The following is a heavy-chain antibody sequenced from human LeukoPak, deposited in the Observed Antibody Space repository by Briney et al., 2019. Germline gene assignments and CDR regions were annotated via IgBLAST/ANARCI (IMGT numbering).Heavy chain of an antibody. CDR2: INHSGST. CDR1: GGSFSGYY. J-gene: IGHJ5*02. Sequence: SETLSLTCAVYGGSFSGYYWSWIRQPPGKGLEWIGEINHSGSTNYNPSLKSRVTISVDTSKNQFSLKLSSVTAADTAVYYCARAFNYDSSGYPGAWGQGTLVTVSS. CDR3: ARAFNYDSSGYPGA. V-gene: IGHV4-34*01. D-gene: IGHD3-22*01.